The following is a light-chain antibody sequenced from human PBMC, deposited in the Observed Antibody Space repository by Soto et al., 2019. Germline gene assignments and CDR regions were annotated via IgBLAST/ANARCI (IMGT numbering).Light chain of an antibody. CDR1: ESVSSSY. CDR3: QQRSNWPLIT. J-gene: IGKJ5*01. CDR2: GAS. Sequence: EIVLTQSPGTLSLSPGERATLSCRAIESVSSSYLAWYQQKPGQAPRLIIFGASSRATGTPDRFSGSGSGTDFTLTIGSLEPEDFAIYYCQQRSNWPLITFGQGTRLEI. V-gene: IGKV3D-20*02.